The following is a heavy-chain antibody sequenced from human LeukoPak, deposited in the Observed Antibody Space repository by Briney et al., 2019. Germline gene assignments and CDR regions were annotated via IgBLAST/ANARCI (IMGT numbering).Heavy chain of an antibody. CDR3: ARDYGLQRVFDY. CDR1: GYTFTTYA. CDR2: INADNDNT. Sequence: ASVKVSCKASGYTFTTYAMHWVRQAPGQRLEWMGWINADNDNTKYSQKFQGRVTITRDTSASTVYVELSSLRSEDTAVYYCARDYGLQRVFDYWGQGTLVIVSS. J-gene: IGHJ4*02. D-gene: IGHD1-1*01. V-gene: IGHV1-3*01.